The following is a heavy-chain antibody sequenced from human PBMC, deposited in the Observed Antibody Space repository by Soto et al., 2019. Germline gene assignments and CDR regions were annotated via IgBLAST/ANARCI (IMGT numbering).Heavy chain of an antibody. D-gene: IGHD1-1*01. CDR3: ARDKLDGGPLYYFDY. Sequence: QVQLQESGPGLVKPSQTLSLTCTVSGGSISSGDYYWSWIRQPLGKGLEWIGYIYYSGSTYYNPSLKSRVTISVDTSKNQFSLKLSSVTAADTAVYYCARDKLDGGPLYYFDYWGQGTLVTVSS. V-gene: IGHV4-30-4*01. J-gene: IGHJ4*02. CDR1: GGSISSGDYY. CDR2: IYYSGST.